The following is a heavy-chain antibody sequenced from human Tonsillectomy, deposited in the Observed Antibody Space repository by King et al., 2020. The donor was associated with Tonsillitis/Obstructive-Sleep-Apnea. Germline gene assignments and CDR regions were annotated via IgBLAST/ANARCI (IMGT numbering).Heavy chain of an antibody. Sequence: VQLVESGAEVKKPGSSVKVSCKASGGTFSSYAISWVRQAPGQGLEWMGGIIPIFGTANYAQKFQGRVTITADESTSTAYMELSSLRSEDTAVYYCARGDCSSTSCHGYYFAYWGQGTLVTVSS. CDR3: ARGDCSSTSCHGYYFAY. CDR2: IIPIFGTA. CDR1: GGTFSSYA. V-gene: IGHV1-69*01. J-gene: IGHJ4*02. D-gene: IGHD2-2*01.